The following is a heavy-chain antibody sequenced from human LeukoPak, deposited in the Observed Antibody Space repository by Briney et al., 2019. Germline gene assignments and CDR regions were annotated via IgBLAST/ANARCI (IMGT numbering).Heavy chain of an antibody. CDR2: AYYTGCT. J-gene: IGHJ6*02. V-gene: IGHV4-39*01. CDR1: GVPIGSSGCY. D-gene: IGHD6-19*01. CDR3: GRHVSNGWDYYHGLDG. Sequence: SESLSLTCTVTGVPIGSSGCYWGWHRQAPGRGRDWVVSAYYTGCTYDKASLRGRLTMSVNTSKNQFALTLTSVTAADTGAYYCGRHVSNGWDYYHGLDGGGEGTTVTVS.